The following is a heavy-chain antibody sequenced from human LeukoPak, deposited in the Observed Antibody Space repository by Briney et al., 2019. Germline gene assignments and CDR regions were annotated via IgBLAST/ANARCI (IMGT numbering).Heavy chain of an antibody. CDR2: INPNSGGT. CDR1: GYTFTGYY. CDR3: ARGRRVAAAHNWFDP. D-gene: IGHD6-13*01. V-gene: IGHV1-2*02. Sequence: ASVKVSCKASGYTFTGYYMHWVRQAPGQGLEWMGWINPNSGGTNYAQKFQGRVTMTRDTSISTAYMELSRLRSDDTAVYYCARGRRVAAAHNWFDPWGQGTLVTVSS. J-gene: IGHJ5*02.